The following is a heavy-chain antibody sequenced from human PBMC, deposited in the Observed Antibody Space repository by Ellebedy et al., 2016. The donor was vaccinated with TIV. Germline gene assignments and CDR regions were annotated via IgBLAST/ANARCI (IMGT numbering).Heavy chain of an antibody. CDR3: AIGRGGGSDSSNPRYYFDY. CDR1: GFTFSPYA. D-gene: IGHD3-22*01. J-gene: IGHJ4*02. CDR2: IKEDGSET. V-gene: IGHV3-7*03. Sequence: GESLKISCAASGFTFSPYAMAWVRQAPGKGLEWVATIKEDGSETFSVDSVKGRFTISRNNAKNSLYLQMNSLRAEDTAVYYCAIGRGGGSDSSNPRYYFDYWGLGALVTVSS.